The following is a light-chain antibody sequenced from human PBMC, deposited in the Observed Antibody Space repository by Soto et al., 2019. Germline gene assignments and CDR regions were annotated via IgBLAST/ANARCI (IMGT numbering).Light chain of an antibody. V-gene: IGLV2-8*01. Sequence: QSALTQPPSASGSPGQSVTISCTGTSSDVGGYNYVSWYQQHPVKAPKLMIYEVSKRPSGVPDRFSGSKSGNTASLTFSGLQAEDEADYYCSSYAGSHNVVFGGGTKVTVL. CDR2: EVS. CDR3: SSYAGSHNVV. CDR1: SSDVGGYNY. J-gene: IGLJ2*01.